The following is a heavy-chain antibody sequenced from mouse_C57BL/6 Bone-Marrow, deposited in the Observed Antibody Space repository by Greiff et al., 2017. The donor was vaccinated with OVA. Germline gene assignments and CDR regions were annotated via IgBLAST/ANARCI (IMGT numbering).Heavy chain of an antibody. D-gene: IGHD2-4*01. V-gene: IGHV1-81*01. J-gene: IGHJ3*01. Sequence: QVQLKQSGAELARPGASVKLSCKASGYTFTSYGISWVKQRTGQGLEWIGEIYPRSGNTYYNEKFKGKATLTADKSSSTAYMELRSLTSEDSAVYFCVRDDYWFAYWGQGTLVTVSA. CDR1: GYTFTSYG. CDR3: VRDDYWFAY. CDR2: IYPRSGNT.